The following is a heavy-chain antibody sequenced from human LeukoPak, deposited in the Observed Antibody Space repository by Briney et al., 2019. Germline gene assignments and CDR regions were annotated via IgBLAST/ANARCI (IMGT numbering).Heavy chain of an antibody. V-gene: IGHV3-7*01. CDR1: GFTFSSYG. J-gene: IGHJ3*02. CDR3: ARVDWNDVLGAFDI. CDR2: IKKDGSEK. D-gene: IGHD1-1*01. Sequence: GGSLRLSCAASGFTFSSYGMHWVRQAPGKGLEWVANIKKDGSEKYYVDSVKGRFTISRDNAKNSLYLQMSSLRAEDTAVYYCARVDWNDVLGAFDIWGQGTMVTVSS.